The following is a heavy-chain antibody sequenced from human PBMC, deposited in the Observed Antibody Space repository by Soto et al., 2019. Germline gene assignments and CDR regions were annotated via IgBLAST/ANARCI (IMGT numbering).Heavy chain of an antibody. Sequence: SETLSLTCTVSGGSVSSSSYSWGWIRQSPGKGLEWIGTIYSSENTYYNPSLKSRVTISVDTSKNQFSLKLSSVTAADTAVYYCARGSYYDSSGYYGPWGQGTLVTVSS. J-gene: IGHJ5*02. V-gene: IGHV4-39*07. CDR2: IYSSENT. CDR1: GGSVSSSSYS. CDR3: ARGSYYDSSGYYGP. D-gene: IGHD3-22*01.